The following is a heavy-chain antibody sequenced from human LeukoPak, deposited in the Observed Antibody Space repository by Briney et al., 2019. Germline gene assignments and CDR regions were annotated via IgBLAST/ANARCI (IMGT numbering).Heavy chain of an antibody. CDR3: ARDFDRSLAGTYWFDP. D-gene: IGHD6-6*01. Sequence: ASVKVSCEASGYTFTSYGISWVRQAPGQGLEWMGWISAYNGNTNYAQKLQGRVTMTTDTSTSTAYMELRSLRSDDTAVYYCARDFDRSLAGTYWFDPWGQGTLVTVSS. CDR1: GYTFTSYG. CDR2: ISAYNGNT. V-gene: IGHV1-18*01. J-gene: IGHJ5*02.